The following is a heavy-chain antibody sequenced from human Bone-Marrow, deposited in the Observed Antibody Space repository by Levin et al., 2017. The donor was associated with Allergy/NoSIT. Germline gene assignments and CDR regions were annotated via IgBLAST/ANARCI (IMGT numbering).Heavy chain of an antibody. CDR2: TSSDESAK. CDR1: GFTFTTHG. V-gene: IGHV3-30*18. CDR3: AKGLRTTGGVYDAFDI. J-gene: IGHJ3*02. Sequence: GGSLRLSCAASGFTFTTHGMHWVRQAPGKGLEWVSVTSSDESAKDYADSVKGRFTVSRDNSKNTLFLQMNSLRAEDTAVYYCAKGLRTTGGVYDAFDIWGRGTMVTVSS. D-gene: IGHD2-8*02.